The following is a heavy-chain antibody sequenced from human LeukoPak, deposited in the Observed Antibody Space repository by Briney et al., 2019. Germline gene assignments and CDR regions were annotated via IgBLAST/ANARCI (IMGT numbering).Heavy chain of an antibody. J-gene: IGHJ3*02. CDR3: AREHPYYDILTGYLAADAFDI. V-gene: IGHV4-59*01. CDR2: IYYSGST. D-gene: IGHD3-9*01. Sequence: KPSETLSPTCTVSGGSISSYYWSWIRQPPGKGLEWIGYIYYSGSTNYNPSLKSRVTISVDTSKNQFSLKLSSVTAADTAVYYCAREHPYYDILTGYLAADAFDIWGQGTMVTVSS. CDR1: GGSISSYY.